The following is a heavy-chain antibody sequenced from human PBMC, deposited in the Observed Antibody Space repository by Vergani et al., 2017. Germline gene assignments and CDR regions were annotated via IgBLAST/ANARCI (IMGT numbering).Heavy chain of an antibody. Sequence: QVQLVQSGAEVKKTGSSVKVSCKASGGTFSSYAISWVRQAPGQGLEWMGGIIPIFGTANYAQKFQGRVTITADESTSTAYMGLSSLRSEDTAVYYCARDPVGGTVTTSAYWGQGTLVTVSS. V-gene: IGHV1-69*01. CDR1: GGTFSSYA. D-gene: IGHD4-17*01. J-gene: IGHJ4*02. CDR3: ARDPVGGTVTTSAY. CDR2: IIPIFGTA.